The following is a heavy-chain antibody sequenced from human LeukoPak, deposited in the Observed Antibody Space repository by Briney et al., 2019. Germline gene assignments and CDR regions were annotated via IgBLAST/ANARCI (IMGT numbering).Heavy chain of an antibody. J-gene: IGHJ4*02. V-gene: IGHV3-21*01. D-gene: IGHD3-22*01. CDR1: GFTFSSYS. Sequence: GGSLRLSCAASGFTFSSYSMNWVRQAPGKGLEWVSSISSSSSYIYYADSVKGRFTISRDNAKNSLYLQMTSLRAEDTAVYYCARVTRTQYHYYDSSGYPGTLDYWGQGTLVTVSS. CDR3: ARVTRTQYHYYDSSGYPGTLDY. CDR2: ISSSSSYI.